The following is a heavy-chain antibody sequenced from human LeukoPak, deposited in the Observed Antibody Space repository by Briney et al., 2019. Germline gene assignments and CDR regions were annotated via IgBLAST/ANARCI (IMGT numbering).Heavy chain of an antibody. CDR1: GYTFAGYY. CDR3: ARVKLSSSAPYSSGWFAY. V-gene: IGHV1-2*02. D-gene: IGHD6-19*01. Sequence: ASVKVSCKASGYTFAGYYMHWVRQAPGQGLEWMGWINPNSGGTNYAQKFQGRVTMTRDTSISTAYMELSRLRSDDTAVYYCARVKLSSSAPYSSGWFAYWGQGTLVTVSS. J-gene: IGHJ5*01. CDR2: INPNSGGT.